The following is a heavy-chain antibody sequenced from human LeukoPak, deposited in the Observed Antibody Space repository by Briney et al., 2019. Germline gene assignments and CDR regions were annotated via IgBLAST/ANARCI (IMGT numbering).Heavy chain of an antibody. D-gene: IGHD2-21*02. CDR1: GFTFSSYG. CDR3: AKEPPVVVTAQLDY. V-gene: IGHV3-23*01. Sequence: GGSLRLSCAASGFTFSSYGMSWVRQAPGKGPEWVSAISGSGGSTYYADSVKGRFTISRDNSKNTLYLQMNSLRAEDTAVYYCAKEPPVVVTAQLDYWGQGTLVTVSS. J-gene: IGHJ4*02. CDR2: ISGSGGST.